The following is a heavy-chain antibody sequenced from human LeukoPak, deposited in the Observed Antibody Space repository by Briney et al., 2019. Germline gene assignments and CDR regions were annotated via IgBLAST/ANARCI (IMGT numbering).Heavy chain of an antibody. CDR3: AKRGQYCSSTSCSGMDV. CDR1: GFTFSSYG. D-gene: IGHD2-2*01. V-gene: IGHV3-30*18. CDR2: ISYDGSNK. Sequence: GSLRLSCAASGFTFSSYGMHWVRQAPGKGLVWVAVISYDGSNKYYADSVKGRFTISRDNSKNTLYLQMNSLRAEDTAVYYCAKRGQYCSSTSCSGMDVWGQGTTVTVSS. J-gene: IGHJ6*02.